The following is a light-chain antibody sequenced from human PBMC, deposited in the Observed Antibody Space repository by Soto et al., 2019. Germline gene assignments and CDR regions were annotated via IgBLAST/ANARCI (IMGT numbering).Light chain of an antibody. J-gene: IGKJ4*01. CDR3: QQRYNWPLT. Sequence: EIVMTQSPATLSVSRGERATLSCRANQAISSNLAWYQQKPGQAPRLLIYGASTRATGIPDRFSGSGSGTEFTLTISSLQPEDFAVYYCQQRYNWPLTFGGGTKVDIK. CDR1: QAISSN. CDR2: GAS. V-gene: IGKV3-15*01.